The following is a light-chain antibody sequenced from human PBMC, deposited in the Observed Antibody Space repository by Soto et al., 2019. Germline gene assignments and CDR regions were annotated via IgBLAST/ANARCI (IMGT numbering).Light chain of an antibody. CDR2: DTS. CDR3: QQFNKWPLT. V-gene: IGKV3-15*01. Sequence: EIVMTQSPATLSVSPGERATLSCRASQSVGNNLAWYQQKPGQAPRLLIYDTSIRATGIPARFSGGGSGTEFTLTISSLQFEDFAVYYCQQFNKWPLTFGGGTKVEIK. CDR1: QSVGNN. J-gene: IGKJ4*01.